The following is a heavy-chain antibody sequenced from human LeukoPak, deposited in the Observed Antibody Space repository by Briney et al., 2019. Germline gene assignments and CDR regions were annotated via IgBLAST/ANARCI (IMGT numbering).Heavy chain of an antibody. CDR2: FDPEDGET. CDR1: GYTLTELS. V-gene: IGHV1-24*01. J-gene: IGHJ4*02. D-gene: IGHD1-26*01. Sequence: ASVKVSCKVSGYTLTELSMHWVRQAPGKGLEWMGGFDPEDGETIYAQKFQGRVTMTEDTSTDTAYMELSSLRSEDTAVYCCATAYIVGATTSLDYWGQGTLVTVSS. CDR3: ATAYIVGATTSLDY.